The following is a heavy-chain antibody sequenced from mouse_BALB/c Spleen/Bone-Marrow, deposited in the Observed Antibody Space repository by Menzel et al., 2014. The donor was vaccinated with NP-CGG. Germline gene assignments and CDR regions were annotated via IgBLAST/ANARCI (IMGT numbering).Heavy chain of an antibody. J-gene: IGHJ4*01. CDR2: VNPNNGCT. V-gene: IGHV1-18*01. Sequence: EVMLVEFGPDLVKPGASLKISCKASGYSFTGYYMYWLKQSHGKSLEWIGRVNPNNGCTTYNQKFKDKAILTVGKSSTIAYMELRSLTSEDSAVYYCARDAIDYWGQGTSVTVSS. CDR3: ARDAIDY. CDR1: GYSFTGYY.